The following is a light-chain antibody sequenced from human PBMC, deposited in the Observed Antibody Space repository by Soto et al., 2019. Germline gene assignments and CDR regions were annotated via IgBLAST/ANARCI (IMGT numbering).Light chain of an antibody. CDR1: SSNIGAGYD. J-gene: IGLJ1*01. Sequence: QPVLTQPPSVSGAPGQRVTISCTGSSSNIGAGYDVHWYQQLPGTAPKLLIYGDSNRPSGVPDRFSGSKSGTSASLAITGLQAEDEADYYCQSYDSRLSGSRYVFGTGTKLTVL. CDR2: GDS. V-gene: IGLV1-40*01. CDR3: QSYDSRLSGSRYV.